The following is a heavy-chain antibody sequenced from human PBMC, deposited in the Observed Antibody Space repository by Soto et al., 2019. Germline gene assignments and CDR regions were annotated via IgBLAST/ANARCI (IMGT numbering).Heavy chain of an antibody. CDR1: GGTFSNYA. D-gene: IGHD2-15*01. CDR3: AKDGGREGYFGNWFDP. V-gene: IGHV1-69*05. J-gene: IGHJ5*02. CDR2: IIPIFGTT. Sequence: QVQLVQSGAEVKKPGSSVKVSCKASGGTFSNYAITWVRQAPGQGLEWLGRIIPIFGTTDYAQKFQGRVTITTAESTNTAYMELSSLRSDDTAVYYCAKDGGREGYFGNWFDPWGQGTLVTVSS.